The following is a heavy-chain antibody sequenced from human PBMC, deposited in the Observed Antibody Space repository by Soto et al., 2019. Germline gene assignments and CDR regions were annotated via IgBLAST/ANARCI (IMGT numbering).Heavy chain of an antibody. V-gene: IGHV3-30*18. CDR3: AKEDSSSSDY. J-gene: IGHJ4*02. CDR1: GFTFSSCG. CDR2: ISYDGSNK. D-gene: IGHD6-6*01. Sequence: QVQLVESGGGVVQPGRSLRLSCAASGFTFSSCGMHWVRQAPGKGLEWVAVISYDGSNKYYADSVKGRFTISRDNSKNTLYLQMNSLRAEDTAVYYCAKEDSSSSDYWGQGTLVTVSS.